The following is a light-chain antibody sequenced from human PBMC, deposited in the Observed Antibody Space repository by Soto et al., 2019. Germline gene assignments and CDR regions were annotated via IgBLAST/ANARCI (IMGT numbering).Light chain of an antibody. V-gene: IGKV3-20*01. CDR1: QSVSSSY. J-gene: IGKJ1*01. CDR3: PPNGSSLRT. Sequence: EIVLTQSPGTVSLSPGERATLSCRASQSVSSSYLAWYQQKPGQAPRLLIYAASSRATGIPDRFSGSGSGTDFTLSISRLEPEDFAVYYCPPNGSSLRTFGQGTKV. CDR2: AAS.